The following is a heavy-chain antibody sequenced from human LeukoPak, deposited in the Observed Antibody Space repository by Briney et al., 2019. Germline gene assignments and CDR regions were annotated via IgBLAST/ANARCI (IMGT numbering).Heavy chain of an antibody. J-gene: IGHJ4*02. Sequence: RGSLRLSCAASSFIFSNYWMSWVRQAPGKGLEWVANINQDGSEKYYVDSVKGRFTISRDNAKNLLYLQMNSLRAEDTAVYFCARDPMAGTVDYWGQGTLVTVSS. CDR3: ARDPMAGTVDY. CDR2: INQDGSEK. D-gene: IGHD6-19*01. CDR1: SFIFSNYW. V-gene: IGHV3-7*04.